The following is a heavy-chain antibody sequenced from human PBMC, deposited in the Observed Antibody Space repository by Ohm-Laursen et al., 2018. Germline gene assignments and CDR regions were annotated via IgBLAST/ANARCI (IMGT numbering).Heavy chain of an antibody. J-gene: IGHJ4*02. CDR3: AKDRLSSGWFD. D-gene: IGHD6-19*01. CDR1: GFSFSSYA. Sequence: SLRLSCAASGFSFSSYAMSWVRQAPGKGLEWVSVISGSVGITYYADSVKGRFTISRDKSKNTLYLQMNSLRVEDTAVYYCAKDRLSSGWFDWGQGTLVTVSP. CDR2: ISGSVGIT. V-gene: IGHV3-23*01.